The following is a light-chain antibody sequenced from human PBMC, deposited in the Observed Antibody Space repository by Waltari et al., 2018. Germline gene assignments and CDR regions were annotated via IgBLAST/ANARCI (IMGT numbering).Light chain of an antibody. V-gene: IGKV1-39*01. Sequence: DIQMTQSPSSLSASVGDRVTITCRASENVNNYLNWYQQKPGKAPNLLIYKASTLLSGVPSRFSGSASGTDYTFTITSLQSEDVATYYCQHNYGTPPYSFGQGTKVEIK. CDR1: ENVNNY. CDR2: KAS. J-gene: IGKJ2*03. CDR3: QHNYGTPPYS.